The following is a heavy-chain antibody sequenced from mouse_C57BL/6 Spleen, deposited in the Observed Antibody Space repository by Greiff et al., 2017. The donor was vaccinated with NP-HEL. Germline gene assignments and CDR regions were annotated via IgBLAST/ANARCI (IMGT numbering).Heavy chain of an antibody. Sequence: QVQLQQSGAELVMPGASVKLSCKASGYTFTSYWMHWVKQRPGQGLEWIGEIDPSDSYTNYNQKFKGKSTLTVDKSSSTAYMQLSSLTSEDSAVYYCARTRTSYFDYWGQGTTLTVSS. CDR2: IDPSDSYT. CDR1: GYTFTSYW. J-gene: IGHJ2*01. CDR3: ARTRTSYFDY. V-gene: IGHV1-69*01. D-gene: IGHD5-1*01.